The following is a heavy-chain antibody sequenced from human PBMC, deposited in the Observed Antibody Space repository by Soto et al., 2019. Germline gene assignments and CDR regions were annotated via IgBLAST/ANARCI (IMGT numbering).Heavy chain of an antibody. V-gene: IGHV1-69*13. CDR2: IIPIFGTA. D-gene: IGHD6-13*01. Sequence: SVKVSCKASGGTFSSYAISWVRQAPGQGLEWMGGIIPIFGTANYAQKFQGRVTITADESTSTAYMELSSLRSEDTAVYYCARVWGSSSWLDYWGQGTLVTVSS. CDR1: GGTFSSYA. CDR3: ARVWGSSSWLDY. J-gene: IGHJ4*02.